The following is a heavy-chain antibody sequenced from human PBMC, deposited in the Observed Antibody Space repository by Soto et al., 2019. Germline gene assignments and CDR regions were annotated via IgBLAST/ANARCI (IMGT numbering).Heavy chain of an antibody. CDR1: GLTLSDHY. V-gene: IGHV3-72*01. Sequence: EVQLVQSGGGLVQPGGSLRLSCAASGLTLSDHYMDWVRQTPGKGLEWIGRSRNKVIGHTTEYAASVKGRFTIARDDSKNSLYLQMNSLRTDDTALYYCARGAPPFNDWGQGTLVTVSS. CDR2: SRNKVIGHTT. J-gene: IGHJ4*02. CDR3: ARGAPPFND.